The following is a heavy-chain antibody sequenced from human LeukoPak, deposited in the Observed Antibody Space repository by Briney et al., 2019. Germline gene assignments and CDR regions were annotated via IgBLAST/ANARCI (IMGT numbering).Heavy chain of an antibody. CDR2: IYSTGNT. V-gene: IGHV4-59*12. J-gene: IGHJ4*02. CDR1: GDSISRYH. D-gene: IGHD3-22*01. CDR3: ARGFRLDYYDSSGYLFDY. Sequence: PSETLSLTCTVSGDSISRYHWTWIRQPPGKGLEYIGYIYSTGNTNYNPSLKSRVTISVDTSKNQFSLKLSSVTAADTAVYYCARGFRLDYYDSSGYLFDYWGQGTLVTVSS.